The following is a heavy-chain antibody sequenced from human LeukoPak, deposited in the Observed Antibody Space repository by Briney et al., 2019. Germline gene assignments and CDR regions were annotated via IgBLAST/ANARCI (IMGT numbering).Heavy chain of an antibody. CDR2: ISAYNGNT. CDR3: ARVMTTVVTRGDAFDI. D-gene: IGHD4-23*01. Sequence: VASVKVSCKASGYTFTSYGISWVRQAPGQGLEWMGWISAYNGNTNYAQKLQGRVTMTTDTSTSTAYMELSSLRSEDTAVYYCARVMTTVVTRGDAFDIWGQGTMVTVSS. V-gene: IGHV1-18*01. CDR1: GYTFTSYG. J-gene: IGHJ3*02.